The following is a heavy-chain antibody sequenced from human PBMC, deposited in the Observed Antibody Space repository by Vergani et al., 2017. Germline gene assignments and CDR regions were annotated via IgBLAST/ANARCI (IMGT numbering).Heavy chain of an antibody. CDR1: GASIGSTSDY. V-gene: IGHV4-39*01. J-gene: IGHJ4*02. CDR2: IYYSGTT. CDR3: AKQYASGSYKL. D-gene: IGHD3-10*01. Sequence: QLQLQESGPGLVKPSETLSLTCAVSGASIGSTSDYWAWIRQPPGKGLEWIATIYYSGTTYYNPSLKSRVTISIDTSKNQFSLKLTSVTATDTAMYYCAKQYASGSYKLWGQGTLVTVSS.